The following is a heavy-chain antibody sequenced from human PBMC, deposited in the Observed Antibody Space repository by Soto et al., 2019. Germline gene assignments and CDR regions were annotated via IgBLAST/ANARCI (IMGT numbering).Heavy chain of an antibody. J-gene: IGHJ5*02. D-gene: IGHD6-13*01. CDR1: GGTFSNYA. V-gene: IGHV1-69*01. Sequence: QVRLVQSGAEVKKPGSSVTVSCKASGGTFSNYAITWLRLAPGQGLEWVGGIIPVFGTVNYAQQFQGRVTITADESTSTAYMEMNRLTSENTALYYCARDNPYTNSVGNWFDPWGQGTLVIVS. CDR2: IIPVFGTV. CDR3: ARDNPYTNSVGNWFDP.